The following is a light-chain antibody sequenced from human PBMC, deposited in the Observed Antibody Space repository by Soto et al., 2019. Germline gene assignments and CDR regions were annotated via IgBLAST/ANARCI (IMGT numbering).Light chain of an antibody. CDR3: AGWDDSLHGLL. J-gene: IGLJ2*01. V-gene: IGLV1-47*01. CDR1: SSNIGTNY. Sequence: QSVLTQPPSASGTPGQRVTISCSGGSSNIGTNYVYWYQQLPGTAPKLLIYRNNLRPSGVPDRFSASKFGTSASLAISGLRFEDEGDYFGAGWDDSLHGLLFGAGTQLTVL. CDR2: RNN.